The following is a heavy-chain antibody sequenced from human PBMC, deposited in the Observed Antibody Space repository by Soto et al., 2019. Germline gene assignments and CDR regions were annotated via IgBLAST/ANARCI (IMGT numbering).Heavy chain of an antibody. J-gene: IGHJ4*02. Sequence: GGSLRLSCAASGISFSNYDMSWVRQAPGKGLEWVSTISAGGGRTYYADSVKGRFTFSRDNSKNTFSLLMTSLRAEDTAVYYCEKMLHYGDFGDFWGQGTLVTVSS. CDR2: ISAGGGRT. D-gene: IGHD4-17*01. CDR3: EKMLHYGDFGDF. V-gene: IGHV3-23*01. CDR1: GISFSNYD.